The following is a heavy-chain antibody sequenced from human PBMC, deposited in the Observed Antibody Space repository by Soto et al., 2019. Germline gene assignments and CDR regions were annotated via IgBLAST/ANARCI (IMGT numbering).Heavy chain of an antibody. D-gene: IGHD4-17*01. CDR2: IYSSGNT. J-gene: IGHJ4*02. Sequence: QVHLQESGPGLVKPSQTLSLTCPVSGGSISSSDYYWSWIRQPPGKGLEWIWYIYSSGNTYYKPSLKSRLTISVDTSKNQFSLKLNSVTAADTALYYCARGLSAATVVTCYFDYWGQGTLVTVSS. CDR3: ARGLSAATVVTCYFDY. CDR1: GGSISSSDYY. V-gene: IGHV4-31*03.